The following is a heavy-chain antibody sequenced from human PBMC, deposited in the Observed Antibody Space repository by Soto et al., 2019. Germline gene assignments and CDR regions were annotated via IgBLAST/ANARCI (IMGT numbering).Heavy chain of an antibody. J-gene: IGHJ4*02. CDR2: IYYSGST. V-gene: IGHV4-61*01. CDR3: ARDFIAASQGYFDY. CDR1: GGSVSSGSYY. Sequence: SETLSLTCTVSGGSVSSGSYYWSWIRQPPGKGLEWIGHIYYSGSTNYNPSLKSRVTISVDTSKNQFSLKLSSVTAADTAVYYCARDFIAASQGYFDYWGQGTLVTVSS. D-gene: IGHD6-6*01.